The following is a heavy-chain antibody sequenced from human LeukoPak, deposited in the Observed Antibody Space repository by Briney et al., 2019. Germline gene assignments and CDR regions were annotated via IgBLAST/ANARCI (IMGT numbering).Heavy chain of an antibody. CDR3: ARSPLLYYYGSGSYYLATGLQKTGYYYYYMDV. V-gene: IGHV4-61*02. CDR1: GGSISSGSYY. CDR2: IYTSGST. J-gene: IGHJ6*03. D-gene: IGHD3-10*01. Sequence: SQTLSLTCTVSGGSISSGSYYWRWIRQPAGKGLEWIGRIYTSGSTNYNPSLKSRLPISVDTSKNQFSVKLSFVTAADTAVYYCARSPLLYYYGSGSYYLATGLQKTGYYYYYMDVWGKGTTVTVSS.